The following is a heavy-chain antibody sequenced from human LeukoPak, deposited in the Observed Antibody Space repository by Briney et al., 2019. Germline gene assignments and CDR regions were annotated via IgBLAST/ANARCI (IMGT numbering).Heavy chain of an antibody. CDR2: IKQDGSEK. D-gene: IGHD2-2*01. CDR3: AKDRLFGYCSSASCSVAIDY. CDR1: GFTFGSW. J-gene: IGHJ4*02. Sequence: GGSLRLSCTASGFTFGSWIIWVRQAPRKGLEWVASIKQDGSEKYYLDSVKGRFTISRDKSKNTLYLQMNSLRAEDTAVYYCAKDRLFGYCSSASCSVAIDYWGQGTLVTVSS. V-gene: IGHV3-7*03.